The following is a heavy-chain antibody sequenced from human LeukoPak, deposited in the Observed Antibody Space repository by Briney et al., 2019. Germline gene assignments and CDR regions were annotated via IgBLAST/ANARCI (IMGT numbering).Heavy chain of an antibody. CDR3: AKESKTVTTPLVDY. CDR1: GLTFSTYA. Sequence: GGSPRLSCAASGLTFSTYAMSWVRQAPGKGLEWVSAISGSGGSTYYADSVKGRFTISRDNSRNTLYLQMNSLRAEDTAVYYCAKESKTVTTPLVDYWGQGALVTVSS. CDR2: ISGSGGST. V-gene: IGHV3-23*01. D-gene: IGHD4-17*01. J-gene: IGHJ4*02.